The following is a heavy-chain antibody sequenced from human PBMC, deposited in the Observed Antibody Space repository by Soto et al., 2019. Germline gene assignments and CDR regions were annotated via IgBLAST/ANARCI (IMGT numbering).Heavy chain of an antibody. V-gene: IGHV3-23*01. CDR2: ISGSAITT. J-gene: IGHJ6*02. CDR1: GFTFSSYA. D-gene: IGHD6-6*01. Sequence: EVQLLDSGGGLVQPGGSLRLSCAASGFTFSSYAMSWVRQPPGKGLEWVSAISGSAITTYYADSVKGRFTISRDNSTNTVYLQMNSLRAGDTAIYSCAKVIVARGGMDVWGRGTTVTVSS. CDR3: AKVIVARGGMDV.